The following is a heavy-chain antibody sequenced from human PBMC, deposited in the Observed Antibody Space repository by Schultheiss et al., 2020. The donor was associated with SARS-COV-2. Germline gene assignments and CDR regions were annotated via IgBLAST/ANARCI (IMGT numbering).Heavy chain of an antibody. CDR3: ARVVAFDH. V-gene: IGHV4-38-2*01. J-gene: IGHJ4*02. Sequence: SETLSLTCAVSGYSLNSDCSWGWIRQTPGKGLEWIGSFSHGGRSYYKPSLKSRVIISVDTSKNQFSLKLTSVTVADTAVYYCARVVAFDHWGQGTLVTFSS. CDR1: GYSLNSDCS. CDR2: FSHGGRS. D-gene: IGHD2-15*01.